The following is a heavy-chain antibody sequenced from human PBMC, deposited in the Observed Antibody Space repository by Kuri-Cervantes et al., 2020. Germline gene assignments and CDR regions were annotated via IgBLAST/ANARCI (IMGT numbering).Heavy chain of an antibody. CDR3: ARSGDIVVVPAADYYYYYMDV. V-gene: IGHV1-69*06. Sequence: SVKVSCKASGGTFSSYAISWVRQAPGQGLEWMGGIIPIFGTANYAQKFQGRVTITADKSTSTAYMELSSLRSEDTAVYYCARSGDIVVVPAADYYYYYMDVWGKGTTVIVSS. D-gene: IGHD2-2*01. J-gene: IGHJ6*03. CDR2: IIPIFGTA. CDR1: GGTFSSYA.